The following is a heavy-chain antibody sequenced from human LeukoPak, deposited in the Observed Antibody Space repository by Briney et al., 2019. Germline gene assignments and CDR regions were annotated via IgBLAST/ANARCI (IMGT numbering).Heavy chain of an antibody. D-gene: IGHD3-10*01. CDR2: ISAFNGDT. J-gene: IGHJ1*01. CDR1: GYTFTSYY. CDR3: ARDLVTMVRGVIITRYFQH. Sequence: GASVKVSCKASGYTFTSYYMHWVRQAPGQGLEWLGWISAFNGDTNYAQKFQGRVTITTDESTSTAYMELSSLRSEDTAVYYCARDLVTMVRGVIITRYFQHWGQGTLVTVSS. V-gene: IGHV1-18*04.